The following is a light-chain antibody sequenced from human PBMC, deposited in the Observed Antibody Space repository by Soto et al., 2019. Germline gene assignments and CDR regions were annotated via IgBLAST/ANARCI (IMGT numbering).Light chain of an antibody. CDR1: SGHSSYA. Sequence: QSVLTQSPSASASLGAAVKLTCTLSSGHSSYAIAWHQQQPEKGPRYLMKLNSDGSHSKGDGIPDRFSGSSSGAERYLTISGLPSEDDADYYCQTWGTGIQVFGTGTKLTVL. J-gene: IGLJ1*01. CDR3: QTWGTGIQV. V-gene: IGLV4-69*01. CDR2: LNSDGSH.